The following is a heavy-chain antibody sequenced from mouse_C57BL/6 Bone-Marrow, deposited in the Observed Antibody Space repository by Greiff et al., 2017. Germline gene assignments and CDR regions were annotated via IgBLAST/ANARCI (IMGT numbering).Heavy chain of an antibody. J-gene: IGHJ4*01. D-gene: IGHD2-1*01. CDR2: INPSNGGT. V-gene: IGHV1-53*01. Sequence: QVQLQQSGTELVKPGASVKLSCKASGYTFTSYWMHWVKQRPGQGLEWIGNINPSNGGTNYNEKFKSKATLTVDKSSSTAYMQLSSLTSEDSAVYYCARGEIYYGNYVDYTMDYWGQGTSVTVSS. CDR1: GYTFTSYW. CDR3: ARGEIYYGNYVDYTMDY.